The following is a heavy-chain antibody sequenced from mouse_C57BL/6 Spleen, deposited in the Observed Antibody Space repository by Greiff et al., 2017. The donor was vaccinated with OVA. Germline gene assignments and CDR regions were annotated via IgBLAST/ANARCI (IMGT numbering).Heavy chain of an antibody. CDR2: IYPRSGNT. V-gene: IGHV1-81*01. Sequence: QVQLKESGAELARPGASVKLSCKASGYTFTSYGISWVKQRTGQGLEWIGEIYPRSGNTYYNEKFKGKAALTSDKSSSTAYMELRSLTSDASAVYFCAPGTQYDEDWYFDVWGTGTTVTVSS. CDR1: GYTFTSYG. D-gene: IGHD2-14*01. J-gene: IGHJ1*03. CDR3: APGTQYDEDWYFDV.